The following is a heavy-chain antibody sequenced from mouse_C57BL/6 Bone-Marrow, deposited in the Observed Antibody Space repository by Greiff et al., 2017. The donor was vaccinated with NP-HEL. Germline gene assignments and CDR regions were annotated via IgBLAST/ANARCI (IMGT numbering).Heavy chain of an antibody. CDR2: ISNGGGST. CDR1: GFTFSYYY. V-gene: IGHV5-12*01. D-gene: IGHD3-1*01. CDR3: ARHGRDFDY. J-gene: IGHJ2*01. Sequence: EVKLVESGGGLVQPGGSLKLSCAASGFTFSYYYMYWVRQTPEKRLEWVAYISNGGGSTYYPDTVKGRFTISRDNAKNTLYLQMSRLKSEDTAMYYCARHGRDFDYWGQGTTLTVSS.